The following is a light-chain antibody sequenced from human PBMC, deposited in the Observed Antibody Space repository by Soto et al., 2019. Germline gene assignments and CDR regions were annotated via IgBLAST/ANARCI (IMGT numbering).Light chain of an antibody. CDR1: QSISSW. J-gene: IGKJ1*01. Sequence: DIQMTQSPSTLSASVGDRVTITCRASQSISSWLAWYQHKPGKAPKLLIYDAYNLESGVPSRFSGSGSGTEFTLTISSLQPDDFATYYCHQYNSYPWTFGQGTKVEIK. V-gene: IGKV1-5*01. CDR3: HQYNSYPWT. CDR2: DAY.